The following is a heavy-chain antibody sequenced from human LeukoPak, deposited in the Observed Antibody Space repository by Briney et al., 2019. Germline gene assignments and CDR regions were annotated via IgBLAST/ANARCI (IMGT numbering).Heavy chain of an antibody. CDR2: MNPKSGNT. J-gene: IGHJ4*02. V-gene: IGHV1-8*01. CDR3: ARYAHEHYDVVTGYFRAFTF. Sequence: ASVSISCKASGYTFSLYDINWVRQAPGQGPEWMGWMNPKSGNTGYAQKFQGRLTVTRDISINTVYMELRSLRSEDAAVYYCARYAHEHYDVVTGYFRAFTFWGQGTRVIVSS. D-gene: IGHD3-9*01. CDR1: GYTFSLYD.